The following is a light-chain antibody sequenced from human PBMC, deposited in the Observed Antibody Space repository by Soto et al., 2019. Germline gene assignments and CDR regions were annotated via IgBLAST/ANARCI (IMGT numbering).Light chain of an antibody. CDR1: TIGVAGDNF. J-gene: IGLJ1*01. CDR3: RSDAGSFHYV. Sequence: QSALTQPRSVSGSPGQSVTISCTGTTIGVAGDNFVSWYQQHPGQAPKLMIYDVSPRPSGVPDRFSGTNSGYTASLTISGHQGEEESYYYCRSDAGSFHYVFGNGTKLTVL. CDR2: DVS. V-gene: IGLV2-11*01.